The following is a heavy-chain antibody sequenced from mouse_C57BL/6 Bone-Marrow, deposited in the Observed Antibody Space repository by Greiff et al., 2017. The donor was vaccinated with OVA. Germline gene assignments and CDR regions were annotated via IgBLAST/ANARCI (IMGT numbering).Heavy chain of an antibody. CDR1: GFTFTVYG. Sequence: EVQLVESGGGLVPPGGSLKLSCAASGFTFTVYGMAWVRQAPRQGPEWVAFLCNMAYSIYYADTVTGRFTSSRENAKNTLYLEMSSLRSEDTAMYYCARHDYGSSYWYFDVWGTGTTVTVSS. CDR3: ARHDYGSSYWYFDV. J-gene: IGHJ1*03. CDR2: LCNMAYSI. V-gene: IGHV5-15*01. D-gene: IGHD1-1*01.